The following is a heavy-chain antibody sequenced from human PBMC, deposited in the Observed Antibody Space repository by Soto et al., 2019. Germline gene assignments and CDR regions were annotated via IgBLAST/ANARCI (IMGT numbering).Heavy chain of an antibody. J-gene: IGHJ4*02. CDR3: ARPTRDGMIDD. CDR1: GGSISSYY. Sequence: SETLSLTCTVSGGSISSYYWSWIRQPPGKGLEWIGYIYYSGSTNYNPSLKSRVTISVDTSKNQFSLKLSSATAADTAVYYCARPTRDGMIDDWGQGTLVTVSS. CDR2: IYYSGST. V-gene: IGHV4-59*08.